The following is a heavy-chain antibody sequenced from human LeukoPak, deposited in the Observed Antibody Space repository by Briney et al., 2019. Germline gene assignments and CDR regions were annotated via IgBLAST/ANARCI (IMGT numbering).Heavy chain of an antibody. CDR2: IYSGGNT. CDR1: GFTVSSNY. V-gene: IGHV3-53*01. Sequence: GGSLRLSCAASGFTVSSNYMSWVRQAPGKGLEWVSVIYSGGNTYYADSVKGRFTISRDNSKNTLYLQMNSLRAEDTAVYYCAKGTLDTPIDYWGQGTLVTVSS. CDR3: AKGTLDTPIDY. J-gene: IGHJ4*02. D-gene: IGHD5-18*01.